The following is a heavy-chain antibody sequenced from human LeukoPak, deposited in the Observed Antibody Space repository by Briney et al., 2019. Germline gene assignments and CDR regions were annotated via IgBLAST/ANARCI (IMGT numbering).Heavy chain of an antibody. CDR3: ATVTWESIYGMDV. CDR2: INPSGGST. CDR1: GYTFTSYY. J-gene: IGHJ6*02. V-gene: IGHV1-46*01. Sequence: ASVKVSCKASGYTFTSYYMHWVRQAPGQGLGWMGIINPSGGSTSYAQKFQGRVTMTRDTSTSTVYMELSSLRSEDTAVYYCATVTWESIYGMDVWGQGTTVTVSS. D-gene: IGHD1-14*01.